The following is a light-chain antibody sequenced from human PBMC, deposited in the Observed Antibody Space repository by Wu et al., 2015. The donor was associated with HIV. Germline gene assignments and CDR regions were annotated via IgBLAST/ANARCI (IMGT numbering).Light chain of an antibody. V-gene: IGKV1-5*03. CDR3: QQYNRDWS. Sequence: DIQMTQSPSTLSASVGDRVTITCRASQSISGWLAWYQQKPGKAPKLLIYRASSLESGVPSRFSGSGSGTEFTLTISSLQPDDFATYYCQQYNRDWSFGQGTKLEIK. CDR1: QSISGW. J-gene: IGKJ2*03. CDR2: RAS.